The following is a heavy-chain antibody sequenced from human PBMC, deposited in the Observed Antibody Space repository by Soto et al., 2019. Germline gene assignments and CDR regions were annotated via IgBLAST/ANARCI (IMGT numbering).Heavy chain of an antibody. CDR3: ARAMGRRYDFWSGYYPDY. Sequence: SETLSLTCTVSGGSISSSSYYWGWIRQPPGKGLEWIGSIYYSGSTYYNPSLKSRVTISVDTSKNQFSLKLSSVTAADTAVYYCARAMGRRYDFWSGYYPDYWGQGTLVTVSS. CDR1: GGSISSSSYY. D-gene: IGHD3-3*01. CDR2: IYYSGST. V-gene: IGHV4-39*01. J-gene: IGHJ4*02.